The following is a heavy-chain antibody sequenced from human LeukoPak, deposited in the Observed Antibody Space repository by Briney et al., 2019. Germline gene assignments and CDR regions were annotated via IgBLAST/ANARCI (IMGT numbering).Heavy chain of an antibody. CDR1: GYTFTSYG. CDR2: MNPNSGNT. CDR3: ARGRDGYNYHYYYYMDV. Sequence: ASVKVSCKASGYTFTSYGINWVRQATGQGLEWMGWMNPNSGNTGYAQKFHGRVTMTRNTSISTAYMELSSLRSEDTAVYYCARGRDGYNYHYYYYMDVWGKGTTVTVSS. V-gene: IGHV1-8*01. D-gene: IGHD5-24*01. J-gene: IGHJ6*03.